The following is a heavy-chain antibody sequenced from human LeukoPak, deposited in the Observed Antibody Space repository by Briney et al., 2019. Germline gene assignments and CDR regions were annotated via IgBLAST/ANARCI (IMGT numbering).Heavy chain of an antibody. J-gene: IGHJ4*02. CDR3: ARVAGAYAEYYFDY. Sequence: ASVKVSCKASGYTFTSHGISWVRQARGQGLEWMGWISTYNGNTNYAQKLQGRVTMTTATSTSTAYMELRSLRSDDTAVYYCARVAGAYAEYYFDYWGQGALVTVSS. CDR2: ISTYNGNT. CDR1: GYTFTSHG. D-gene: IGHD1-26*01. V-gene: IGHV1-18*01.